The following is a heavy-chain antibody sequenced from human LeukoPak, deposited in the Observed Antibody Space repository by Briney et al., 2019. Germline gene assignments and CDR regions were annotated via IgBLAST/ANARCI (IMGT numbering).Heavy chain of an antibody. J-gene: IGHJ4*02. Sequence: GGSLRLTCAVSGFTFSSYWMSWVRQAPRKGLEWVASIKHDESEKYYVDSAKGRFTIPRDNAKNSLYLQMNSLRAEDTAVYYCARQGGNFDYWGQGTLVTVSS. D-gene: IGHD2-15*01. CDR1: GFTFSSYW. CDR3: ARQGGNFDY. V-gene: IGHV3-7*01. CDR2: IKHDESEK.